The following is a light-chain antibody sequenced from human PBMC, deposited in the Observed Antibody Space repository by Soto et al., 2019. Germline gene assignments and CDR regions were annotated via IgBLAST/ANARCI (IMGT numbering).Light chain of an antibody. V-gene: IGLV2-14*01. CDR1: SSDVGAYNF. J-gene: IGLJ1*01. Sequence: QSALTQPASVSGSPGQSITISCTGTSSDVGAYNFVSWYQHHPGKPPKLMIYEVSSRPSGVSDRFSGSKSDNTASLTISGLQAEDEADYFCTSYTSASTRVFGTGTQLTVL. CDR2: EVS. CDR3: TSYTSASTRV.